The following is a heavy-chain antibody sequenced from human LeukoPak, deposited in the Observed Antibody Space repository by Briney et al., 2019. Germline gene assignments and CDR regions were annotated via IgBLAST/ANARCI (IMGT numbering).Heavy chain of an antibody. CDR2: ISYDGNDQ. Sequence: PGRSLRLSCAASGFTFSSAGMNWVRKAPGKGLEWVAFISYDGNDQYYADPVKGRFTISRDNPKNTVYLQMNSLSTEDTAIYYCAKDHSHPHVRSSSYSNFCDYWGQGTLVAVSS. CDR1: GFTFSSAG. D-gene: IGHD6-13*01. V-gene: IGHV3-30*18. CDR3: AKDHSHPHVRSSSYSNFCDY. J-gene: IGHJ4*02.